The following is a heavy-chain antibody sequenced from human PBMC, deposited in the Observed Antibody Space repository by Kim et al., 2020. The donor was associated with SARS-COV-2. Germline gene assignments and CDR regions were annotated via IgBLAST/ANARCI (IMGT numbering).Heavy chain of an antibody. V-gene: IGHV2-5*02. J-gene: IGHJ5*02. CDR2: IYWDDDK. CDR3: AHRPLYYYDSSGLTWGFDP. D-gene: IGHD3-22*01. CDR1: GFSLSTSGVG. Sequence: SGPTLVNPTQTLTLTCTFSGFSLSTSGVGVGWIRQPPGKALEWLALIYWDDDKRYSPSLKSWLTITKDTSKNQVVLTMTNMDPVDTATYYCAHRPLYYYDSSGLTWGFDPWGQGTLVTVSS.